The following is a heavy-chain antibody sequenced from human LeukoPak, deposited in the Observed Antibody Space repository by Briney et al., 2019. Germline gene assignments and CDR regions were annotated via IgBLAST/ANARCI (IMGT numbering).Heavy chain of an antibody. D-gene: IGHD3-9*01. J-gene: IGHJ4*02. V-gene: IGHV4-59*01. CDR3: ARAYYDILTGYYYFDY. CDR1: GGSIXSYY. Sequence: SETLSLTCTVSGGSIXSYYWSWIRQPPXXXXXWIXYIYYSGSTNYNPSLKSRVTISVDTSKNQFSLKLSSVTAADTAVYYCARAYYDILTGYYYFDYWGQGTLVTVSS. CDR2: IYYSGST.